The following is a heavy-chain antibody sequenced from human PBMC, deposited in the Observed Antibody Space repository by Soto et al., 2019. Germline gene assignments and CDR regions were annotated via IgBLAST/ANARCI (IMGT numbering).Heavy chain of an antibody. Sequence: QVQLVQSGAEMRKPGSSLRVSCKASGGTFSDFAFSWVRQAPGQGLEWMGGIVPRFGSPNYAQKFGGRVTISAKTSTRTVYREVSSLRFDDTAVYFCARDRIQLRLGKYSFNGMDVWGQGTTITVSS. J-gene: IGHJ6*02. CDR3: ARDRIQLRLGKYSFNGMDV. CDR2: IVPRFGSP. V-gene: IGHV1-69*06. CDR1: GGTFSDFA. D-gene: IGHD3-16*01.